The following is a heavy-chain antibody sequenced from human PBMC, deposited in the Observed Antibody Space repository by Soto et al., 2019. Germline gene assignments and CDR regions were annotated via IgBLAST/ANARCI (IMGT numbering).Heavy chain of an antibody. CDR2: IYYSGTT. J-gene: IGHJ4*02. Sequence: SETLSLTCTVSGGSISSSSYYWAWVRQPPGKGLEWIGSIYYSGTTYYNPSLKSRVTISEDTSKNQFSLKLSSVTAADTAMYYCARQSDGPFDYWGQGTLVTVSS. V-gene: IGHV4-39*01. CDR3: ARQSDGPFDY. CDR1: GGSISSSSYY. D-gene: IGHD2-21*01.